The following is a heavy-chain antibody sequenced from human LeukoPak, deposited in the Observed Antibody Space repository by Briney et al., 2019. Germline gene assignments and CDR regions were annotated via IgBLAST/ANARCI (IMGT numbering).Heavy chain of an antibody. CDR2: IYSGGST. D-gene: IGHD2-2*01. J-gene: IGHJ4*02. Sequence: PGGSLRLSCAASGFTVSSNYMSWVRQAPGKGLEWVSVIYSGGSTYYADSVKGRFTISRDNPKNTLYLQMNSLRAEDTAVYYCAKSGPAAPLRAPKDYWGQGTLVTVSS. V-gene: IGHV3-53*01. CDR3: AKSGPAAPLRAPKDY. CDR1: GFTVSSNY.